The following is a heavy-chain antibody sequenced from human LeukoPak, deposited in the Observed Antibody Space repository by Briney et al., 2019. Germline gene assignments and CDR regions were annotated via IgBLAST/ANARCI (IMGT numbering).Heavy chain of an antibody. CDR3: ARDRVTGTTRLFDP. V-gene: IGHV1-18*01. CDR2: ISAYNGNT. J-gene: IGHJ5*02. Sequence: ASVKVSXKASGYTFTTYGISWVRQAPGQGLEWMGWISAYNGNTNSAQKFQGRVTMTTDTSASTAYMELRSLRFDDTAVYYCARDRVTGTTRLFDPWGQGTLVTVSS. D-gene: IGHD1-7*01. CDR1: GYTFTTYG.